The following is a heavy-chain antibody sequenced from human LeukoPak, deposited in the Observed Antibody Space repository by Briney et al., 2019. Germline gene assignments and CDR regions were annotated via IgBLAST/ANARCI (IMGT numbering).Heavy chain of an antibody. CDR1: GFSFNYNA. Sequence: GGSLRLSCAASGFSFNYNAMSWVRQAPGKGLEWVSAISGSGGSTYYADSVKGRFTISRDNSKNTLYLQMNSLRAEDTAVYYCAKARSAYDSSGHDAFDIWGQGTMVTVSS. D-gene: IGHD3-22*01. V-gene: IGHV3-23*01. CDR2: ISGSGGST. CDR3: AKARSAYDSSGHDAFDI. J-gene: IGHJ3*02.